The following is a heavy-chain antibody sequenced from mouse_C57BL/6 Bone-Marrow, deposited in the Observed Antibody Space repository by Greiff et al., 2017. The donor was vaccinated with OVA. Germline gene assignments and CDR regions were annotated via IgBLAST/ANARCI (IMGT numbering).Heavy chain of an antibody. V-gene: IGHV1-15*01. CDR2: IDPETGGT. D-gene: IGHD1-1*01. Sequence: VQLQQSGAELVRPGASVTLSCKASGYTFTDYEMHWVKQTPVHGLEWIGAIDPETGGTAYNQKFKGKAILTADKSSSTAYMELRSLTSEDSADYYGTGYYGSRSDYGGQGTTLTGSA. CDR3: TGYYGSRSDY. CDR1: GYTFTDYE. J-gene: IGHJ2*01.